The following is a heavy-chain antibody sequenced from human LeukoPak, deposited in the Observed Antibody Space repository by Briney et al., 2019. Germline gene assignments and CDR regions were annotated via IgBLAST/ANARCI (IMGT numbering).Heavy chain of an antibody. V-gene: IGHV1-2*02. J-gene: IGHJ6*03. CDR1: GYTFTGYY. CDR3: ATSSGWRGYYYYMDV. D-gene: IGHD6-19*01. Sequence: EASVKVSCKASGYTFTGYYMHWVRQAPGQGLEWMGWINPNSGGTNYAQKFQGRVTMTRDTSISTAYMELSRLRSDDTAVYYCATSSGWRGYYYYMDVWGKGTTVTISS. CDR2: INPNSGGT.